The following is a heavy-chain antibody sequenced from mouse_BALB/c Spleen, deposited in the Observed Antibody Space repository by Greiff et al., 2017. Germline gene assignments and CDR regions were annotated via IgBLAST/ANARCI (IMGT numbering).Heavy chain of an antibody. CDR3: AREDYYGSSYFDY. J-gene: IGHJ2*01. V-gene: IGHV7-3*02. CDR2: IRNKANGYTT. D-gene: IGHD1-1*01. CDR1: GFTFTDYY. Sequence: EVKLMESGGGLVQPGGSLRLSCATSGFTFTDYYMRWVRQPPGKALEWLGFIRNKANGYTTEYSASVKGRFTISRDNSQSILYLQMNTLRAEDSATYSCAREDYYGSSYFDYWGQGTTLTVSS.